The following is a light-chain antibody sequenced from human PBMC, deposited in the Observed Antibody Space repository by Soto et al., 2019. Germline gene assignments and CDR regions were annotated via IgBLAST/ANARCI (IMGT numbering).Light chain of an antibody. CDR1: ERIGSW. Sequence: DVQMTQTPSSVSASVGDRVTITCRASERIGSWLAWYQQKPGKAPKLLIYGASNLQGDVPSRFSGSGSETDVALTITSLQPEDFATYYCQHTYSFPHACGQGTKVEIK. CDR2: GAS. V-gene: IGKV1-12*01. CDR3: QHTYSFPHA. J-gene: IGKJ2*01.